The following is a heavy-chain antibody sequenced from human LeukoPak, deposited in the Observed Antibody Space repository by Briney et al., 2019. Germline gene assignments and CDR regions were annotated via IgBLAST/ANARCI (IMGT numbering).Heavy chain of an antibody. J-gene: IGHJ4*02. Sequence: ASVKVSCKASGYTFTGYYMHWVRQAPGQGLEWMGWINPNSGGTNYAQKFQGRVTMTRDTSISTAYMELSRLRSDDTAVYYCARSDYGSGSYRFGYWGQGTLVTVSS. D-gene: IGHD3-10*01. CDR1: GYTFTGYY. V-gene: IGHV1-2*02. CDR2: INPNSGGT. CDR3: ARSDYGSGSYRFGY.